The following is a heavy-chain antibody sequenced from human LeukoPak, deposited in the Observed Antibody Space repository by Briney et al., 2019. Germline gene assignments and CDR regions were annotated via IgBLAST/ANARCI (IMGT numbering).Heavy chain of an antibody. D-gene: IGHD1-26*01. CDR3: ARQGELAIDY. V-gene: IGHV4-59*08. CDR2: LYYSGNT. Sequence: SETLSLTCTVSGGSTSSYYWSWIRQPPGKGLEWIGSLYYSGNTNYNPSLKSRVTISLDTSKNQFSLKLSSVTAADTAVYYCARQGELAIDYWGQGTLVTVSS. CDR1: GGSTSSYY. J-gene: IGHJ4*02.